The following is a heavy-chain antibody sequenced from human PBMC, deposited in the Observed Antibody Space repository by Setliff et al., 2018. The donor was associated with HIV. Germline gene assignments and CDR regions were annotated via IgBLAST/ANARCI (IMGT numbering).Heavy chain of an antibody. V-gene: IGHV4-39*07. CDR3: ARDMMYHYDRSGSFGWFGP. Sequence: PSETLSLTCIVSGGSISSSSHYWGWIRQPPGKGLEWIGNIYYSGSTYYNPSVKSRVTISVDTSKNQISLKLSSVTAADTAVYYCARDMMYHYDRSGSFGWFGPWGQGTQVTVSS. D-gene: IGHD3-22*01. CDR1: GGSISSSSHY. J-gene: IGHJ5*02. CDR2: IYYSGST.